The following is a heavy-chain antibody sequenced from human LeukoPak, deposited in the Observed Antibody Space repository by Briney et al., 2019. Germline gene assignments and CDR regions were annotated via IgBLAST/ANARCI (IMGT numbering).Heavy chain of an antibody. J-gene: IGHJ5*02. CDR1: GFTLDNYA. V-gene: IGHV3-23*01. CDR3: ARDQSDDYGDYGWFDP. CDR2: INNSGGST. D-gene: IGHD4-17*01. Sequence: GGSLRLSCAASGFTLDNYAMSWVRQAPGKGLEWVSIINNSGGSTYYADSVKGRFTISRDNAKNSLYLQMNSLRAEDTAVYYCARDQSDDYGDYGWFDPWGQGTLVTVSS.